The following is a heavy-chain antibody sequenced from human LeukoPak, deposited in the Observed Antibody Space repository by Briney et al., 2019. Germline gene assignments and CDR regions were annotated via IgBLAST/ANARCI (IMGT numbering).Heavy chain of an antibody. D-gene: IGHD3/OR15-3a*01. Sequence: GGSLRLSCAASGFTLSDYDIHWVRQPIGKGLDWVSGLGSAGDKYHAGSERGRFTISREDAENSVYLQMDGLRPEDTAIYYCARAKRETSTRPWTSGMDVWGQGTRVTVSS. V-gene: IGHV3-13*01. CDR1: GFTLSDYD. CDR3: ARAKRETSTRPWTSGMDV. CDR2: LGSAGDK. J-gene: IGHJ6*02.